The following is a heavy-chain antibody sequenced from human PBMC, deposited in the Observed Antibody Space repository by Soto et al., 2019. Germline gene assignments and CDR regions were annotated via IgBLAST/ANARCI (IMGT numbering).Heavy chain of an antibody. Sequence: ASVKVSCKASGYTFSGYYIHWLRQAPGQGLEWMGWINPNSGGTHYAQKFQGRVTVTRDTPTSTAYMELSRLTSDDTAVYYCARALTEGYCTITGWYARPLYGMDVWGQGTTVTVSS. CDR3: ARALTEGYCTITGWYARPLYGMDV. CDR2: INPNSGGT. J-gene: IGHJ6*02. V-gene: IGHV1-2*02. CDR1: GYTFSGYY. D-gene: IGHD2-2*01.